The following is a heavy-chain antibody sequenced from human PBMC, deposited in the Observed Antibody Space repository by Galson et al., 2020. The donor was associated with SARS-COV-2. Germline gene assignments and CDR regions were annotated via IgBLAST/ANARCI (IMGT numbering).Heavy chain of an antibody. CDR3: ARQYNALSGASDH. CDR1: GFSLSTSGMC. J-gene: IGHJ4*02. D-gene: IGHD1-20*01. V-gene: IGHV2-70*11. Sequence: SGPTLVKPTQTLTLACTFSGFSLSTSGMCVNWIRQPPGTALEWLARIDWDDDKYYSTSLKTRLTISKDTSKNQVVLIMTNMDPMDTATYYCARQYNALSGASDHWGQGTLVTVSS. CDR2: IDWDDDK.